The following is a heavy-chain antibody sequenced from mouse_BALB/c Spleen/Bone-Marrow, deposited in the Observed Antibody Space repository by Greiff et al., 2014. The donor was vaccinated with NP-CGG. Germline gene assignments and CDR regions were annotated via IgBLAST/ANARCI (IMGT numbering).Heavy chain of an antibody. V-gene: IGHV1-87*01. J-gene: IGHJ2*01. D-gene: IGHD1-1*02. CDR1: GDTFTSYW. CDR3: ASQGDYGSFDY. Sequence: VQLQQSGAELARPGASGKQESKDAGDTFTSYWMQWVKQRPGQGREGIGAIYPGDGDTRYTQKFKGKATLTADKSSSTAYMQLSSLASEDSAVYYCASQGDYGSFDYWGQGTTLTVSS. CDR2: IYPGDGDT.